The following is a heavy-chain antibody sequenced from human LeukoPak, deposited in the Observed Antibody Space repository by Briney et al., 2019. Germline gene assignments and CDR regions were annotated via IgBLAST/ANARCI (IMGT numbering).Heavy chain of an antibody. Sequence: EASVKVSCKASGYTFTSYDINWVRQATGQGLEWMGWMNPNSGNTGYAQKSQGRVTMTRNTSISTAYMELSSLRSEDTAVYYCARVIVVANDAFDIWGQGTMVTVSS. CDR1: GYTFTSYD. D-gene: IGHD3-22*01. V-gene: IGHV1-8*01. CDR2: MNPNSGNT. J-gene: IGHJ3*02. CDR3: ARVIVVANDAFDI.